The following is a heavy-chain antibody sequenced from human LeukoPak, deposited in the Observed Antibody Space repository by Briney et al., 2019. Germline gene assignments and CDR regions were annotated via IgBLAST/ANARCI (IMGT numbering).Heavy chain of an antibody. CDR3: TKGLYCPSAGCYTRQTEFDY. D-gene: IGHD2-2*02. J-gene: IGHJ4*02. CDR2: ISFDGSTS. CDR1: GFTFSHYG. V-gene: IGHV3-30*18. Sequence: GPSLRLSCAASGFTFSHYGMHWVRQAPGKGLEWVAVISFDGSTSYYADSVKGRFTISRDNSQNTLFLQMSSLRADDTAVYYCTKGLYCPSAGCYTRQTEFDYWGQGTLVTVSS.